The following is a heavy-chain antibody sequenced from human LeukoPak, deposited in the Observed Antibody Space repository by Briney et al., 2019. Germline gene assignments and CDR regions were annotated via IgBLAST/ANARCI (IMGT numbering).Heavy chain of an antibody. CDR2: ISWNGGRI. Sequence: GGSLRLSCAASGFTFDDYAMHWVRQAPGKGLEWVSGISWNGGRIDYADSVKGRFAISRDNAKNSLYLQMSSLRAEDTAFYYCAKGSGQYGAYDSSGLDYWGQGTLVTVSS. J-gene: IGHJ4*02. CDR3: AKGSGQYGAYDSSGLDY. V-gene: IGHV3-9*01. D-gene: IGHD3-22*01. CDR1: GFTFDDYA.